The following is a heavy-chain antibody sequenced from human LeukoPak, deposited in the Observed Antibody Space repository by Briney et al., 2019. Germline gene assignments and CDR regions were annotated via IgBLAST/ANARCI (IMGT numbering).Heavy chain of an antibody. CDR1: GGSFSGYY. Sequence: SETLSLTCAVYGGSFSGYYWSWIRQPPGKGLEWIGEINHSGSTNYNPSLKSRVTISVDTSKNQFSLKLSSVTAADTAVYYCARGFRIVSRFDYWGQGTLVTVSS. V-gene: IGHV4-34*01. CDR3: ARGFRIVSRFDY. J-gene: IGHJ4*02. CDR2: INHSGST. D-gene: IGHD2-15*01.